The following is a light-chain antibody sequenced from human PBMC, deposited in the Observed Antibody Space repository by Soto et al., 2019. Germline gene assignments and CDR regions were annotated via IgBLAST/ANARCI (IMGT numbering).Light chain of an antibody. CDR1: SASVSSNNL. V-gene: IGLV8-61*01. J-gene: IGLJ3*02. CDR2: NTN. CDR3: VLYMGSGIWV. Sequence: QTVVTQESSLSVSPGGTITLTCGLSSASVSSNNLPNWYQQTPGQAPRTLIYNTNIRSSGVPGRFSGSILGNKAALTITGAQADDECEYYCVLYMGSGIWVFGGGTQLTVL.